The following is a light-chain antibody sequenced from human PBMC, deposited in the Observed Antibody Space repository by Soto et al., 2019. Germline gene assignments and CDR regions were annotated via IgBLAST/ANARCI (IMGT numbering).Light chain of an antibody. J-gene: IGKJ3*01. CDR3: QKYGSSPPFS. CDR2: AAS. V-gene: IGKV3-20*01. Sequence: IVLTQPPGTLSLSPGERATLSCRTSQSVNSRYLAWYQQRPGQAPRLLIYAASSRPTGIPDRFSGSGSGTDFTLTISSLEPEDFAVYYCQKYGSSPPFSFGPGTKVDIK. CDR1: QSVNSRY.